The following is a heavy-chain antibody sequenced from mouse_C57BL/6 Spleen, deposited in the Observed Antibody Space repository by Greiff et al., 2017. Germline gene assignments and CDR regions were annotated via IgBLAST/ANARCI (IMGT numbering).Heavy chain of an antibody. Sequence: QVQLQQPGAELVKPGASVKLSCKASGYTFTSYWMHWVKQRPGRGLEWIGRIDPNSGGTKYNEKFKSKATLTVDKSSSTAYMQLSSLTSEDSAVYECASCTTVGAREYYAMDCWGKGTSVTVSS. CDR2: IDPNSGGT. V-gene: IGHV1-72*01. D-gene: IGHD1-1*01. CDR3: ASCTTVGAREYYAMDC. CDR1: GYTFTSYW. J-gene: IGHJ4*01.